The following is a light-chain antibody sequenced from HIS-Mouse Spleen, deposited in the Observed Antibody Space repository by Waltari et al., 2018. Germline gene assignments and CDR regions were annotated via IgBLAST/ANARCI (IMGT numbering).Light chain of an antibody. CDR1: NIGSES. CDR2: DDS. CDR3: QVWDSSSDHVV. J-gene: IGLJ2*01. V-gene: IGLV3-21*03. Sequence: SYVLTQPPSVSVAPGKTARITCGGNNIGSESVHCDQQKPGQAPVLVVYDDSDRPSGIPERFSGSNSGNTATLTISRVEAGDEADYYCQVWDSSSDHVVFGGGTKLTVL.